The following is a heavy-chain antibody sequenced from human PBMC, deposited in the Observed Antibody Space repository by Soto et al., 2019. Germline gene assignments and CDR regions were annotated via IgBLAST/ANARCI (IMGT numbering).Heavy chain of an antibody. Sequence: PGGSLRLSCAGSGFTFSSFAMAWVRQAPGKGLEWVSSLTGSGDKTYYGDSVKGRFTISRDNSKNTLYLQMNNLRADDTALYYCTKGTMVTDADMANWGQGTLVTVSS. D-gene: IGHD2-21*02. CDR2: LTGSGDKT. CDR3: TKGTMVTDADMAN. J-gene: IGHJ4*02. CDR1: GFTFSSFA. V-gene: IGHV3-23*01.